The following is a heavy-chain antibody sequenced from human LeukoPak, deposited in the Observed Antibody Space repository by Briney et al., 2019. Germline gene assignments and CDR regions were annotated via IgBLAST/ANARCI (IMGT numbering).Heavy chain of an antibody. V-gene: IGHV1-18*01. D-gene: IGHD6-19*01. J-gene: IGHJ4*02. CDR3: AGSLAVAGTGFDY. CDR1: GYTFTSYG. CDR2: ISAYNGNT. Sequence: ASVKVSCKASGYTFTSYGISWVRQAPGQGLEWMGWISAYNGNTNYAQKFQGRVTMTRDTSISTAYMELSRLRSDDTAVYYCAGSLAVAGTGFDYWGQGTLVTVSS.